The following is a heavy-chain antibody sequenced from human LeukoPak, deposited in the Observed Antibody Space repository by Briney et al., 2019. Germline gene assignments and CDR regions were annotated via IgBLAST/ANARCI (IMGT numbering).Heavy chain of an antibody. V-gene: IGHV3-7*01. CDR3: ATDRENSDWQKRFDS. Sequence: PGGSLRLSCAASGFTFSTYWMNWYRQAPGKGLEWVGNINQDASEINYVDSVRGRFTISRDNAKNSLHPQMNSLRAEDTAVYYCATDRENSDWQKRFDSWGRGTLVTVSS. CDR1: GFTFSTYW. CDR2: INQDASEI. D-gene: IGHD2-21*02. J-gene: IGHJ4*02.